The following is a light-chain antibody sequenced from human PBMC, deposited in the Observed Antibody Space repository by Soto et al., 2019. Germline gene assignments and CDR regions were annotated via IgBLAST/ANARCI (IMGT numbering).Light chain of an antibody. CDR1: RTISTN. J-gene: IGKJ1*01. CDR3: QHYHRWPPWT. CDR2: GAS. V-gene: IGKV3-15*01. Sequence: EIVMTQSPATVSVSPGERATLSCRASRTISTNLAWYQQKPGQPPRLLIHGASTRASGVPDRFSGSGSGTDFTLTINSLQSEDFAVYYCQHYHRWPPWTFGQGTKVDIK.